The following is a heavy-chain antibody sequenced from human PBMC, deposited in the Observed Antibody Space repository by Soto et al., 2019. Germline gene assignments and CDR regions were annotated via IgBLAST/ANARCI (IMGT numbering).Heavy chain of an antibody. Sequence: GGSLRLSCAASGFTVSSNYMSWVRQAPGKGLEWVSVIYSGGSTYYADSVKGRFTISRDNSKNTLYLQMNSLRAEDTAGYYCAREDGGPAATQFYYYYMDVWGKGTTVTVSS. D-gene: IGHD2-15*01. CDR3: AREDGGPAATQFYYYYMDV. J-gene: IGHJ6*03. CDR1: GFTVSSNY. CDR2: IYSGGST. V-gene: IGHV3-66*01.